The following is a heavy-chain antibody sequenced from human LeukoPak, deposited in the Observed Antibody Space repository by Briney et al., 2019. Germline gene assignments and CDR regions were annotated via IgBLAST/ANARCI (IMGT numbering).Heavy chain of an antibody. Sequence: SETLSLTCTVSGGSISSSSYYWGWIRQPPGKGLEWIGSIYYSGSTYYNPSLKSRVTISVDTSKNQFSLKLSSVTAADTAVYYCARDHGGYSIWGQGTMVTVSS. J-gene: IGHJ3*02. CDR3: ARDHGGYSI. CDR2: IYYSGST. D-gene: IGHD5-12*01. V-gene: IGHV4-39*07. CDR1: GGSISSSSYY.